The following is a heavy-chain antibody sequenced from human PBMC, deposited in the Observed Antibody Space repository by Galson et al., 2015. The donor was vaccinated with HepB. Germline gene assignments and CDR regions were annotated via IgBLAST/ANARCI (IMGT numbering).Heavy chain of an antibody. J-gene: IGHJ3*02. V-gene: IGHV3-53*01. D-gene: IGHD6-13*01. Sequence: SLRLSCAASGFTVSRNYMSWVRQAPGKGLEWVSVIYSGGSTYYADSVKGRFTISRDNSKYTLYLQMNSLRAEDTAVYYCAKQYSSSWGDAFDIWGQGTMVTVSS. CDR2: IYSGGST. CDR1: GFTVSRNY. CDR3: AKQYSSSWGDAFDI.